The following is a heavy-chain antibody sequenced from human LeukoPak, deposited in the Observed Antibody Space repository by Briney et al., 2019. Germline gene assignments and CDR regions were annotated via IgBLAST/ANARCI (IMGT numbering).Heavy chain of an antibody. CDR3: ARDDSSSWLDH. V-gene: IGHV3-7*01. Sequence: PGGSPRLSCTASASGFTFSSYWMSWVRQAPGKGLEWVAYIKQDGSEKYYVDSVKGRFTISRDNAKNSLYLQMNSLRAEDTAVYYCARDDSSSWLDHWGQGTLVTVSS. CDR2: IKQDGSEK. D-gene: IGHD6-13*01. J-gene: IGHJ5*02. CDR1: GFTFSSYW.